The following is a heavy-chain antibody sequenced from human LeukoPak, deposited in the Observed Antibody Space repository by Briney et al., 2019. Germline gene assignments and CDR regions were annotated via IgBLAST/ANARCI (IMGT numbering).Heavy chain of an antibody. CDR2: INHSGST. Sequence: SETLSLTCTVSNGSISSDTYFWSWIRQPPGKGLEWIGEINHSGSTNYNPSLKSRVTISVDTSKNQFSLKLSSVTAADTAVYYCARVTTYYDFWSGHYYFDYWGQGTLVTVSS. CDR3: ARVTTYYDFWSGHYYFDY. CDR1: NGSISSDTYF. V-gene: IGHV4-39*07. J-gene: IGHJ4*02. D-gene: IGHD3-3*01.